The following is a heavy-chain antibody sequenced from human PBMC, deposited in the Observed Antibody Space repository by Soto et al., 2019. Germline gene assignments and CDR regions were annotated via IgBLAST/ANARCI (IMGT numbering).Heavy chain of an antibody. Sequence: LRLSCVASGGSFSGYALSWVRQAPGKGLEWVSFISSDGGYTYYADSVKGRFTISRDNSKNMLWLQMSSLRAEDTGIYYCLTWSHKVLTGPDGYGMDVWGQGTTVTVSS. CDR3: LTWSHKVLTGPDGYGMDV. V-gene: IGHV3-23*01. CDR2: ISSDGGYT. CDR1: GGSFSGYA. D-gene: IGHD3-9*01. J-gene: IGHJ6*02.